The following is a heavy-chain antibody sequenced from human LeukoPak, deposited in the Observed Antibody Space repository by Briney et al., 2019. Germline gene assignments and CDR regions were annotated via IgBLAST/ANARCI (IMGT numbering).Heavy chain of an antibody. J-gene: IGHJ4*02. V-gene: IGHV4-39*07. CDR1: GGSISSGGYY. D-gene: IGHD6-6*01. CDR2: IYYSGST. Sequence: SETLSLTCTVSGGSISSGGYYWSWIRQHPGKGLEWIGSIYYSGSTYYNPSLKSRVTISVDTSKNQFSLKLSSVTAADTAVYYCARDISSSFFDYWGQGTLVTVSS. CDR3: ARDISSSFFDY.